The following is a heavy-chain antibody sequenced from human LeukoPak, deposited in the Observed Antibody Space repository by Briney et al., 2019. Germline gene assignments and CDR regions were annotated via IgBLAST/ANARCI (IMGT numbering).Heavy chain of an antibody. J-gene: IGHJ4*02. Sequence: ASVKVSCKASGYTFNSYGISWVRQAPGQGLEWMGWISAYNGNTNYAQKLQGRVTMTTDTSTSTAYMELRSLRSDDTAVYYCARGYIPMVRGVITLDYWGQGTLVTVSS. D-gene: IGHD3-10*01. V-gene: IGHV1-18*01. CDR2: ISAYNGNT. CDR3: ARGYIPMVRGVITLDY. CDR1: GYTFNSYG.